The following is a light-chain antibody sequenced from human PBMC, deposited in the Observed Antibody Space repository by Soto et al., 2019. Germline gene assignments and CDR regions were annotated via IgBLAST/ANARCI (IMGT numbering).Light chain of an antibody. V-gene: IGKV3-15*01. CDR2: DAS. CDR3: QQYNNWPIT. CDR1: HSVSSS. J-gene: IGKJ5*01. Sequence: EIFLTKSPATLYLSLWGIATLSCRASHSVSSSLAWYQQKPGQAPRLLIYDASNRATGIPARFSGSGSGTEFTLTISSLQSEDFAVYYCQQYNNWPITFGQGTRLEI.